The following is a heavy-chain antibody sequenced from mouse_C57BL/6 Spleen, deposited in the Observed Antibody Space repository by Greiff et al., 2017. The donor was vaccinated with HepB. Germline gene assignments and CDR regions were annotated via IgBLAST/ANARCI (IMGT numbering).Heavy chain of an antibody. CDR2: IDPSDSYT. V-gene: IGHV1-69*01. Sequence: VQLQQPGAELVMPGASVKLSCKASGYTFTSYWMHWVKQRPGQGLEWIGEIDPSDSYTNYNQKFKGKSTLTVDKSSSTAYMQLSSLTSEDSAVYYCARTPLLRYAMDYWGQGTSVTVSS. D-gene: IGHD1-1*01. J-gene: IGHJ4*01. CDR3: ARTPLLRYAMDY. CDR1: GYTFTSYW.